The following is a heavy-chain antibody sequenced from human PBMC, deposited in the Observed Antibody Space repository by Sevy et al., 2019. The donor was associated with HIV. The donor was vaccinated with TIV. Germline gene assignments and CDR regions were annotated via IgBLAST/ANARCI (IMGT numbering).Heavy chain of an antibody. V-gene: IGHV4-39*01. CDR1: GDSISSSSYY. J-gene: IGHJ4*02. Sequence: SETLSLTCTVSGDSISSSSYYWGWIRQPPGKGLEWIGSIYYSGSTYYNPSLKSRVTISVDTSKNQFSLKLSSVTAADTAVYYCASHKGQYGGNLQEPFDYWGQGTLVTVSS. CDR2: IYYSGST. D-gene: IGHD2-15*01. CDR3: ASHKGQYGGNLQEPFDY.